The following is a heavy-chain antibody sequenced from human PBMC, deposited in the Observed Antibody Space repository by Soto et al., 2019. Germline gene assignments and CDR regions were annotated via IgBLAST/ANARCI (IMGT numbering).Heavy chain of an antibody. J-gene: IGHJ4*02. V-gene: IGHV3-7*04. D-gene: IGHD3-16*01. CDR3: ARGGGNFDQ. Sequence: EVQLVESGGGLVQPGGSLRLTCAASGFTLSGYWMSWVRQAPGKGLEWVANVKEAGSDKYYVDSVKGRFTISRDNAKNSLYLQMNCLRDEDTAVYYCARGGGNFDQWGQGTLVTVSS. CDR2: VKEAGSDK. CDR1: GFTLSGYW.